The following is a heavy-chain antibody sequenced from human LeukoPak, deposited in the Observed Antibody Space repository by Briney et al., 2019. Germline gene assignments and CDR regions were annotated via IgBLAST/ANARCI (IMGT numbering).Heavy chain of an antibody. V-gene: IGHV4-59*01. Sequence: SETLSPTCTVSGGSISSYYWSWIRQPPGKGLEWIGYIYYSGSTNYNPSLKSRVTISVDTSKNQFSLKLSSVTAADTAVYYCARAYYDSSGSPSYFDYWGQGTLVTVSS. CDR2: IYYSGST. CDR1: GGSISSYY. D-gene: IGHD3-22*01. J-gene: IGHJ4*02. CDR3: ARAYYDSSGSPSYFDY.